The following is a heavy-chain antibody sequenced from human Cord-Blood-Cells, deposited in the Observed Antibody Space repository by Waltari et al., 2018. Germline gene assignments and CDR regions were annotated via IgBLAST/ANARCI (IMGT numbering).Heavy chain of an antibody. D-gene: IGHD5-12*01. CDR3: ARGRVDSGYYYYYGMDV. Sequence: QVQLQQWGAGRLKPSETLSLTCAVYGGSFSGYYWSWIRQPPGKGLEGIGEINHSGSTNYRPSLKSRVTISVDTSKDQFSLKLSSVTAADTAVYYCARGRVDSGYYYYYGMDVWGQGTTVTVSS. V-gene: IGHV4-34*01. CDR1: GGSFSGYY. J-gene: IGHJ6*02. CDR2: INHSGST.